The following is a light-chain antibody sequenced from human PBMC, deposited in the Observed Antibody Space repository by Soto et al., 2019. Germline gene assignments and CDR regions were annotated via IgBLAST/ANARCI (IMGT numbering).Light chain of an antibody. CDR1: QSFSSSS. V-gene: IGKV3-20*01. CDR3: QLYGSSPPYI. CDR2: TAS. J-gene: IGKJ2*01. Sequence: EIVLTQSPGTVSLSPGERATLSCRASQSFSSSSLAWYQQRPGQAPRLLIFTASSRATGTPDRFSGSGSGTDFTLTISRLEPEDFAVYYCQLYGSSPPYIFGPGTKVDIK.